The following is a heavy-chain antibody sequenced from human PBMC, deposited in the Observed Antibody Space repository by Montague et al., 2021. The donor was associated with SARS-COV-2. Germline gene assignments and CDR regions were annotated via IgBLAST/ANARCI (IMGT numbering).Heavy chain of an antibody. CDR2: VYYSGST. J-gene: IGHJ4*02. D-gene: IGHD1-1*01. CDR1: GDSISIYH. Sequence: SETLSLTCTVSGDSISIYHWSWIRQPPGKGLEWIVYVYYSGSTNYNPSLKSRVTISVDTPKNQFSLKLMSVTAADTAVYYCARGDRGARYTHYFDYWGQGALVTVSS. CDR3: ARGDRGARYTHYFDY. V-gene: IGHV4-59*13.